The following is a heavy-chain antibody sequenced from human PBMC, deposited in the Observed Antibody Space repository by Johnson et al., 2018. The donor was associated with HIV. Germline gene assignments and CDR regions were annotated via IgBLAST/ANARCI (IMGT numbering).Heavy chain of an antibody. D-gene: IGHD5-12*01. Sequence: QVQLVESGGGVVQPGRSLRLSCAASGFTFSSYAFHWVRQAPGKGLEWVAVISYDGSDKYYADSVTGRFTISRDNSKNTLYLEMNSLRAEDTAVYYCARDHSGYDSVTAAFDIWGQGTMVTVSS. J-gene: IGHJ3*02. CDR1: GFTFSSYA. CDR3: ARDHSGYDSVTAAFDI. CDR2: ISYDGSDK. V-gene: IGHV3-30-3*01.